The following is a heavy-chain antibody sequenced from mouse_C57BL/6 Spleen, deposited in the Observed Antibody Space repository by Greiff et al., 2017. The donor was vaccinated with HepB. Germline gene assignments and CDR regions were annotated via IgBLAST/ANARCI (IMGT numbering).Heavy chain of an antibody. CDR3: ARDYYGSRKGVDY. CDR2: ISYDGSN. D-gene: IGHD1-1*01. J-gene: IGHJ2*01. CDR1: GYSITSGYY. V-gene: IGHV3-6*01. Sequence: EVQLVESGPGLVKPSQSLSLTCSVTGYSITSGYYWNWIRQFPGNKLEWMGYISYDGSNNYNPSLKNRISITRDTSKNQFFLKLNSVTTEDTATYYCARDYYGSRKGVDYWGQGTTLTVSS.